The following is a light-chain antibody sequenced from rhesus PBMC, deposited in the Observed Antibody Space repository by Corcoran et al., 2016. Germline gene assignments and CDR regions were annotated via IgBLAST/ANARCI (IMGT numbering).Light chain of an antibody. J-gene: IGKJ4*01. V-gene: IGKV1-74*01. Sequence: DIQMTQSPSSLSASVGDRVTITCRASENVNNFLNWYQKKPGKSHKLLIYKASTLASGVPSRFSGSGSVTDYTFTIISLQPEDVATYYCQHAYGTPLTFGGGTKVEIK. CDR3: QHAYGTPLT. CDR1: ENVNNF. CDR2: KAS.